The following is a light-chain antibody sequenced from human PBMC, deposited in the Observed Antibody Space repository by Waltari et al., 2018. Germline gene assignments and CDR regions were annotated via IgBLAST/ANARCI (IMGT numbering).Light chain of an antibody. J-gene: IGKJ4*01. CDR1: HGIIDD. Sequence: DLHLTQSPSSLSASVGDTVTISCRASHGIIDDLGWYQQKPGKAPKRLIYGASNLQSGVPSRFSGSGSGTDFTLTIFSLQPEDFATYFCLQYNTYPLTFGGGTKVEI. CDR2: GAS. V-gene: IGKV1-17*01. CDR3: LQYNTYPLT.